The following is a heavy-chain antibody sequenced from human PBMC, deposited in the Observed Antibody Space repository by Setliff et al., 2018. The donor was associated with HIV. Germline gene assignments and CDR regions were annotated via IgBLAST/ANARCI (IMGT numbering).Heavy chain of an antibody. D-gene: IGHD7-27*01. J-gene: IGHJ4*02. V-gene: IGHV3-49*03. CDR2: IRSKAHGGTT. Sequence: GGSLRLSCITSGFTFGDYVMSWFRQAPGKGLEWVGFIRSKAHGGTTEYAASVEVRFIISRDDSKSIAYLQMNSLKTEDTAVYYCTRSNWGSTPDFDYWGQGTMVTVYS. CDR3: TRSNWGSTPDFDY. CDR1: GFTFGDYV.